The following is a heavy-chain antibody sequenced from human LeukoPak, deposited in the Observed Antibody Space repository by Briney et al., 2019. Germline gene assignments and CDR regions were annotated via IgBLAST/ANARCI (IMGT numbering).Heavy chain of an antibody. V-gene: IGHV3-33*01. CDR2: IWFDGSKE. Sequence: GGSLRLSCAASGFSFSSYGFHWVRQAPGKGLEWVALIWFDGSKEYYADSVEGRFTISRDNSKKTLFLQMNSLRAEDTAVYHCARDPSSVRGGEDYYYYMDVWGKGTTVTVSS. CDR3: ARDPSSVRGGEDYYYYMDV. CDR1: GFSFSSYG. D-gene: IGHD3-16*01. J-gene: IGHJ6*03.